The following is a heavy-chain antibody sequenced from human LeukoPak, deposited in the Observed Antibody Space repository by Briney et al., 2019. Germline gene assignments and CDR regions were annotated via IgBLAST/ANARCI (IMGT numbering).Heavy chain of an antibody. Sequence: GGSLRLSCAASGFTFSDYYMSWIRQAPGKGLEWISYISNSGSPIYYADSVKGRFAISRDNAKNSLYLQMNNLRAEDTAVYYCARDREGGYCSGTSCSNPNWFGPWGQGTLVTVSS. J-gene: IGHJ5*02. CDR2: ISNSGSPI. D-gene: IGHD2-2*03. V-gene: IGHV3-11*01. CDR3: ARDREGGYCSGTSCSNPNWFGP. CDR1: GFTFSDYY.